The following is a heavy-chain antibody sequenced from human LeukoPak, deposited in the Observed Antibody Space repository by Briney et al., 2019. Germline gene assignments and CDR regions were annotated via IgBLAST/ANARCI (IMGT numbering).Heavy chain of an antibody. J-gene: IGHJ3*02. CDR1: GFTFSSYE. V-gene: IGHV3-48*03. CDR3: ARVRLPDDYCNPVPDDAFDI. CDR2: ISSSGSTI. D-gene: IGHD4-11*01. Sequence: GGSLRLSCAASGFTFSSYEMNWVRQAPGKGLEWVSYISSSGSTIYYADSVKGRFTISRDNAKNSLYLQMNSLRAEDTAVYYCARVRLPDDYCNPVPDDAFDIWGQGTMVTVSS.